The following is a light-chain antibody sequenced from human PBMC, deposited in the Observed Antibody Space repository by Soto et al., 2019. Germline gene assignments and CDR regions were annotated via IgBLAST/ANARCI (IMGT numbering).Light chain of an antibody. J-gene: IGLJ3*02. CDR2: EVC. CDR3: CSYAGNSGV. CDR1: SSDVGSYNF. V-gene: IGLV2-23*02. Sequence: QSVLTQPAAVSGSPGQSIIISCTGTSSDVGSYNFVSWYQQHPGKAPKLMIYEVCNRPSGVSNRFSGSKSGNTASLTISGLQPEDEADYYCCSYAGNSGVFGGGTKVTVL.